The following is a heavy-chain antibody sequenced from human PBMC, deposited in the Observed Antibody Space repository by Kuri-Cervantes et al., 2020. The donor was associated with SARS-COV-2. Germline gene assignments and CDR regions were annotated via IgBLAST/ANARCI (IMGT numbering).Heavy chain of an antibody. CDR2: ISGSGFSI. Sequence: GESLKISCVASGFTFSSNSMNWVRQAPGKGLEWVSYISGSGFSIYYADSLKGRFTISRDNAENSLYLQMNSLTAEDTAVYYCARGGRYYFDYWGQGSLVTVSS. V-gene: IGHV3-48*01. D-gene: IGHD1-26*01. CDR1: GFTFSSNS. CDR3: ARGGRYYFDY. J-gene: IGHJ4*02.